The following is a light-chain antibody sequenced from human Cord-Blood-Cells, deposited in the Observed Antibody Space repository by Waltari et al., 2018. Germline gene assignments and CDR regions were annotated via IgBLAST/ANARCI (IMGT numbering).Light chain of an antibody. V-gene: IGKV1-39*01. CDR1: QSISSY. CDR2: AAS. CDR3: QQCYSNPLT. J-gene: IGKJ3*01. Sequence: QITQSPSSLSASAAERVTITCRASQSISSYLNWYQQKPGKAPKLLIYAASSLQSGVPSRFSGSGSGTDFTLTISSLQSEDFATYYCQQCYSNPLTFGPGTKVDIK.